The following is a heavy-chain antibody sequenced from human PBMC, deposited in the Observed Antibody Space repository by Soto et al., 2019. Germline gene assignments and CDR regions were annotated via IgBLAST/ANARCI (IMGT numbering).Heavy chain of an antibody. CDR2: ISSSSSYI. D-gene: IGHD6-13*01. J-gene: IGHJ6*02. CDR1: GFTFSSYS. V-gene: IGHV3-21*01. CDR3: ARVDGSRRVYYGMDV. Sequence: GGSLSLSCAASGFTFSSYSMNWVRQAPGKGLEWVSSISSSSSYIYYADSVKGRFTISRDNAKNSLYLQMNSLRAEDTAVYYCARVDGSRRVYYGMDVWGQGTTVTVSS.